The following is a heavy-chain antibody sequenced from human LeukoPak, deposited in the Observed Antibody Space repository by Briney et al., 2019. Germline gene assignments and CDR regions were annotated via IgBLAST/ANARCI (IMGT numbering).Heavy chain of an antibody. CDR2: IYYSGST. Sequence: SETLSLTCSVSGGSISTSSYSWGWIRQPPGKGLEWIGSIYYSGSTYYNPSLKSRVTMSVDTSKNQFSLNLSSVTAADTAVYYCARGVIPWGQGILVTVSS. CDR1: GGSISTSSYS. CDR3: ARGVIP. V-gene: IGHV4-39*02. J-gene: IGHJ5*02. D-gene: IGHD2/OR15-2a*01.